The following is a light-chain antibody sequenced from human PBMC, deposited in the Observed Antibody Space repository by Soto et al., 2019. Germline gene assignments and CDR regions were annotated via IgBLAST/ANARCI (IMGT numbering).Light chain of an antibody. CDR1: QTFGRTY. V-gene: IGKV3-20*01. Sequence: ESVLTQSQGTLSVSPGERVTLSCRASQTFGRTYLAWYQQKPGQSPRLLIYDASRRATGIPDRFSGSGSGTDFTLTINRLEPEDYAVYHCQQFGTSPLYTFGQGTKVEIK. CDR2: DAS. J-gene: IGKJ2*01. CDR3: QQFGTSPLYT.